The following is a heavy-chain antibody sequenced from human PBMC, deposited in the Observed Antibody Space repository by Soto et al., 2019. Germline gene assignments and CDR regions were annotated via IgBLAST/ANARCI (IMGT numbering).Heavy chain of an antibody. J-gene: IGHJ5*02. CDR3: AKDQRKPAIFGVVTLS. Sequence: GGSLRLSCGVSGLKFKNHGMHWLRQAPGKGLEWVAVIAFDGSEKFYSDSVEGRFSISRDDSNNTLYLQMNSLRAEDTAVYYCAKDQRKPAIFGVVTLSWGQGTLVTVSS. V-gene: IGHV3-30*18. CDR2: IAFDGSEK. CDR1: GLKFKNHG. D-gene: IGHD3-3*01.